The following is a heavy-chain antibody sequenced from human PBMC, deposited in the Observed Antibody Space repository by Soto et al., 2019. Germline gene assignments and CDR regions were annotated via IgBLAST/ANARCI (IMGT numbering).Heavy chain of an antibody. D-gene: IGHD6-13*01. CDR1: GFTFSDHY. CDR2: IKNKANSYTT. Sequence: EVQLVESGGGLVHPEGSLRLSCAASGFTFSDHYMDWVRQAPGKGLEWVGRIKNKANSYTTEYGAPVKGSFIISGDDSKNSVFQQMSRLTTDDAAVYYCTRVRLGSRRSSDYWGQGILVTVSS. CDR3: TRVRLGSRRSSDY. J-gene: IGHJ4*02. V-gene: IGHV3-72*01.